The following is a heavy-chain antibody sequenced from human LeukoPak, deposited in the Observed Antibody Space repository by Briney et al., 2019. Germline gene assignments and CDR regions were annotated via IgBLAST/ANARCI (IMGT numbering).Heavy chain of an antibody. CDR1: GYTFPSYY. J-gene: IGHJ3*02. Sequence: ASVKVSCKASGYTFPSYYIHWVWQAPGQGLEWMGTINPSGGSTTYAQKFQGRVTMTRDTSTSTVYMELIKLTSEDTAVYYCAREIGGHVFDIWGQGTMVTVSS. V-gene: IGHV1-46*01. CDR3: AREIGGHVFDI. CDR2: INPSGGST. D-gene: IGHD4-23*01.